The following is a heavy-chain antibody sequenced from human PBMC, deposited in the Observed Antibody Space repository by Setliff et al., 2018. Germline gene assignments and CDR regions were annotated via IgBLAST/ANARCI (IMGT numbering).Heavy chain of an antibody. CDR2: SKSKRDRETT. CDR3: ITDDRGHPWAH. CDR1: GFSFPDAW. Sequence: PGGSLRLSCAASGFSFPDAWMNWFRPAPGKGLQWVGRSKSKRDRETTDYAAPVIGRFTISRDESKNTLYLQMNSLKVEDTAVYHCITDDRGHPWAHWGQGTLVTVSS. D-gene: IGHD1-26*01. J-gene: IGHJ4*02. V-gene: IGHV3-15*07.